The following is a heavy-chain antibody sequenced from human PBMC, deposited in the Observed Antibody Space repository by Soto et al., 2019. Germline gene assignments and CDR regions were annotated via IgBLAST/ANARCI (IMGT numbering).Heavy chain of an antibody. J-gene: IGHJ5*02. CDR3: ALDHVVNKFDP. D-gene: IGHD2-21*01. Sequence: QVQLVESGGGVVQPGRSLRLSCAASGFTFSSYGMHWVRQAPGKGLEWVAVIWYDGSNKYYADSVKGRFTISRDNSKNTLYLQMNSLRDEDTDVYYGALDHVVNKFDPWGQGTLVTVSS. CDR2: IWYDGSNK. CDR1: GFTFSSYG. V-gene: IGHV3-33*01.